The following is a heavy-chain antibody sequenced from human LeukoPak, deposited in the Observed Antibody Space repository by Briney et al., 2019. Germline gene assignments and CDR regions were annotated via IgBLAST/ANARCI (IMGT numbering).Heavy chain of an antibody. J-gene: IGHJ6*03. CDR1: GGSIRGYY. Sequence: SETLSLTCNVSGGSIRGYYWSWIRQPPGKGLEWIGYIYSSGSTNYNPSLKSRVTMSVDTSKNQFSLKANSVTAADTAVYYCARVYDSGSQAYFYYMDVWGKGTTVTISS. CDR3: ARVYDSGSQAYFYYMDV. CDR2: IYSSGST. V-gene: IGHV4-59*01. D-gene: IGHD3-10*01.